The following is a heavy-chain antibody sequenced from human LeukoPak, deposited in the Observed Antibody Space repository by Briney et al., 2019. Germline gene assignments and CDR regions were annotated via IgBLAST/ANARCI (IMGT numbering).Heavy chain of an antibody. D-gene: IGHD5-24*01. V-gene: IGHV3-21*01. J-gene: IGHJ4*02. CDR2: ISSSSSYI. Sequence: GGSLRLSCAASGFTFSSYSMNWVRQAPGKGLEWVSSISSSSSYIYYADSVKGRFTVSRDNAKNSLYLQMNNLRAEDTAVYFCARDIDGYLDYWGQGTLVTVSS. CDR3: ARDIDGYLDY. CDR1: GFTFSSYS.